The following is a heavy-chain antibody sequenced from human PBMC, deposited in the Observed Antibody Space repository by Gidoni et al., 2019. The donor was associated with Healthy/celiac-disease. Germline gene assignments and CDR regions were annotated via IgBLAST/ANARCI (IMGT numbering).Heavy chain of an antibody. D-gene: IGHD3-22*01. Sequence: QVQLQQWGAGLLKPSETLSLTCAMSGPSFSGYYWSWIRQSPGRGLEWIAEITHTGSTNYKPSLRSRVTRSVDASKNQFSRQLSSVTAADTAVYYCARGRYHDSSGFPYWGQGTLVTVSS. V-gene: IGHV4-34*01. J-gene: IGHJ4*02. CDR1: GPSFSGYY. CDR2: ITHTGST. CDR3: ARGRYHDSSGFPY.